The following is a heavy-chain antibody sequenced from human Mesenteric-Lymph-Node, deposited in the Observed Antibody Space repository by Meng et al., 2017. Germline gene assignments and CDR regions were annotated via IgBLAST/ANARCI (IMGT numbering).Heavy chain of an antibody. CDR2: AGANQKLSVGA. Sequence: VELEGSGPWGVGPQESLSLRLSVSAGSVSSVDHQWGWIRQPPGKALEWIGFAGANQKLSVGANQNPSLKTRVTISSDTTKNQFSLKLTSVSAADTAVYYCARDYWGSLDYWGQGILVTVSS. D-gene: IGHD7-27*01. J-gene: IGHJ4*02. V-gene: IGHV4-61*08. CDR1: AGSVSSVDHQ. CDR3: ARDYWGSLDY.